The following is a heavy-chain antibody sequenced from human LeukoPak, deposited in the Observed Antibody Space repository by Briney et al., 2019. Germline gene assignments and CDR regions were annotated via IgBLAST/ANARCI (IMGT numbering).Heavy chain of an antibody. CDR1: GFTFSNFA. Sequence: GGSPRLSCAASGFTFSNFAMIWVRQAPGKGLEWVSAISGSGDKTHYADSVKGRFTISRDNSKSVLYMQLNNLRLEDTAVYYCGEGHWGRGTLVTVSS. CDR3: GEGH. V-gene: IGHV3-23*01. CDR2: ISGSGDKT. J-gene: IGHJ4*02.